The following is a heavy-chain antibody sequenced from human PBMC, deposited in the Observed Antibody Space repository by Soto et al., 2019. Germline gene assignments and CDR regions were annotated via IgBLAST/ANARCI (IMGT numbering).Heavy chain of an antibody. CDR1: GYTFTSYG. Sequence: QVQLVQSGAEVKKPGASVKVSCKASGYTFTSYGISWVRQAPGQGLEWMGWISAYNGNTNYAQKLQGRVTMTTDTPTSTADMELRSLRSDDTAVYYCARAVSLRRTFYWFDPWGQGTLVTVSS. D-gene: IGHD3-3*01. CDR2: ISAYNGNT. V-gene: IGHV1-18*01. J-gene: IGHJ5*02. CDR3: ARAVSLRRTFYWFDP.